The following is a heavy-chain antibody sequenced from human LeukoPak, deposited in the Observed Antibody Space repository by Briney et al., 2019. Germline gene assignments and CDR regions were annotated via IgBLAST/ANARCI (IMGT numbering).Heavy chain of an antibody. V-gene: IGHV3-7*01. Sequence: GGSLRLSCAASGFTFNNYWMHWVRQAPGKGLEWVANIKQDGSEKDYVDSVKGRFTISRDNAKNSLYLQMNNLRAEDTAVYYCARYCGGDCYGMDVWGQGTTVTVSS. CDR2: IKQDGSEK. CDR3: ARYCGGDCYGMDV. J-gene: IGHJ6*02. D-gene: IGHD2-21*01. CDR1: GFTFNNYW.